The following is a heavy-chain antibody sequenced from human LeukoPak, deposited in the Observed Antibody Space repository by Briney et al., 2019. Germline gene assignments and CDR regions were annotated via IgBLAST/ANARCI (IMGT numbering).Heavy chain of an antibody. CDR1: GGSISSGSYC. CDR2: IYSSGST. J-gene: IGHJ4*02. D-gene: IGHD5-12*01. Sequence: SETLSLTCTVSGGSISSGSYCWSWIRQPAGKGLEWIGHIYSSGSTNYNPSLKSRVTISVDTSKNQFSLKLSSVTAADTAVYYCARVSGRPLRPHGLFDYWGQGTLVTVSS. V-gene: IGHV4-61*10. CDR3: ARVSGRPLRPHGLFDY.